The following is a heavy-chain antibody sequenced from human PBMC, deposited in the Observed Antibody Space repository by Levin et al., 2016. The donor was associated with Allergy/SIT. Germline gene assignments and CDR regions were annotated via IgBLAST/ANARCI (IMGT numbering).Heavy chain of an antibody. CDR3: ARVPQFSLTFDY. V-gene: IGHV3-53*01. CDR2: IYSGGST. Sequence: LSLTCAASGFTVSSNYMSWVRQAPGKGLEWVSVIYSGGSTYYADSVKGRFTISRDNSKNTLYLQMNSLRAEDTAVYYCARVPQFSLTFDYWGQGTLVTVSS. D-gene: IGHD4/OR15-4a*01. J-gene: IGHJ4*02. CDR1: GFTVSSNY.